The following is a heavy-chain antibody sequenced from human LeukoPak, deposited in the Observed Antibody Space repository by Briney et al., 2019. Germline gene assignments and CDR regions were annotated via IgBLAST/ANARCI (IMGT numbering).Heavy chain of an antibody. J-gene: IGHJ5*02. CDR1: GYTFTSYD. V-gene: IGHV1-8*01. Sequence: ASVKVSCKASGYTFTSYDINWVRQATGQGLEWMGWMNPNSGNTGCAQKFQGRVTMTRNTSISTAYMELSSLRSEDTAVYYCAREHYDILTGLVGGWFDPWGQGTLVTVSS. CDR3: AREHYDILTGLVGGWFDP. CDR2: MNPNSGNT. D-gene: IGHD3-9*01.